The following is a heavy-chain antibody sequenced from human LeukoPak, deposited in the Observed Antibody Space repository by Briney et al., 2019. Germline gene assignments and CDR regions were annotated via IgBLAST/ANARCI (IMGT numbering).Heavy chain of an antibody. CDR2: INHSGST. D-gene: IGHD5-12*01. Sequence: SETLSLTCAVYGGSFSGYYWSWIRQPPGKGLEWIGEINHSGSTNYNPSLKSRVTISVDTSKNQFSLRLSSVTAADTAVYYCAREVATIGGIFDYWGQGTLVTVSS. V-gene: IGHV4-34*01. CDR3: AREVATIGGIFDY. CDR1: GGSFSGYY. J-gene: IGHJ4*02.